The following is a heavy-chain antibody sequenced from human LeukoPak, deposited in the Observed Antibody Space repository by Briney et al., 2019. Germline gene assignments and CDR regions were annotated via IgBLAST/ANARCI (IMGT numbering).Heavy chain of an antibody. CDR1: GGTCSSYG. D-gene: IGHD3-22*01. J-gene: IGHJ6*02. Sequence: SVKVSCKASGGTCSSYGISWVRQAPGQGLEWMGRIIPIFGTANYGQNFQGRVTITADTSTSTAYMELSSLRSEETAVYYCARTNYYDRSGYQGAGTSYYGMDVWGQGTTVTVSS. V-gene: IGHV1-69*06. CDR3: ARTNYYDRSGYQGAGTSYYGMDV. CDR2: IIPIFGTA.